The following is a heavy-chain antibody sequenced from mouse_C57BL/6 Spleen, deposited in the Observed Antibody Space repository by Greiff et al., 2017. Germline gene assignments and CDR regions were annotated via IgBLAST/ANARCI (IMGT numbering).Heavy chain of an antibody. J-gene: IGHJ1*03. D-gene: IGHD2-4*01. CDR1: GYTFTSYG. CDR2: IYPRGGNT. Sequence: VQLVEPGAELARPGASVKLSCKASGYTFTSYGIRWVKQRTGQGLEWIGEIYPRGGNTYYTEKFKGKATLTADKSSSTAYMELRSLTSEDSAVXFWARRRYDYDEHVWGTGTTVTVSS. V-gene: IGHV1-81*01. CDR3: ARRRYDYDEHV.